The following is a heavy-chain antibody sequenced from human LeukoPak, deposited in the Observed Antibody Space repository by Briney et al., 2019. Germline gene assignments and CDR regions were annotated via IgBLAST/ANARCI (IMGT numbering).Heavy chain of an antibody. CDR3: ARHSSSFNPADY. CDR1: GYTFTGYY. Sequence: ASVKISCKASGYTFTGYYMHWVRQAPGQGLEWMGWINPNSGGTNYAQKFQGRVTMTRDTSISTAYMELSRLRSDDTAVYYCARHSSSFNPADYWGQGTLVTVSS. D-gene: IGHD6-6*01. V-gene: IGHV1-2*02. J-gene: IGHJ4*02. CDR2: INPNSGGT.